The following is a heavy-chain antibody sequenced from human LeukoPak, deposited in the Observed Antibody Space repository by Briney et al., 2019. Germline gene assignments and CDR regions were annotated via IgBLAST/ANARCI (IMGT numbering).Heavy chain of an antibody. CDR2: IYSGGTA. V-gene: IGHV3-66*01. Sequence: GGSLRLSRVASGFTVSSSYMSWVRRAPGKGLEWVSVIYSGGTAYHADSVRGRFSMSRDNSKNLLYLQMNSLRAEDTAVYYCARRSDTSGWYPHWGQGTLVTVSS. J-gene: IGHJ4*02. CDR1: GFTVSSSY. CDR3: ARRSDTSGWYPH. D-gene: IGHD6-19*01.